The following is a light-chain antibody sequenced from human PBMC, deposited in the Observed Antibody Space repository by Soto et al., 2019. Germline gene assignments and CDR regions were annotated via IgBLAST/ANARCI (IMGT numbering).Light chain of an antibody. CDR1: SSNIGAGYD. J-gene: IGLJ1*01. CDR2: GNS. CDR3: QSYDSRLSGYV. V-gene: IGLV1-40*01. Sequence: QSVLTQPPSVSGAPGQRVTISCTGSSSNIGAGYDVNWYQQLPGAAPKFLIYGNSNRPSGVPDRFSGSKSGTSASLAITGLQAEDEPDYYCQSYDSRLSGYVFGTGTKVTV.